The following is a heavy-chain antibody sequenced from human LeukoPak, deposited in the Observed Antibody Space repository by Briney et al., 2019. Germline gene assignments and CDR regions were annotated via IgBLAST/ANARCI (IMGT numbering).Heavy chain of an antibody. CDR3: ARLNDYVWGSYRYPRFDY. CDR2: ISAYNGNT. D-gene: IGHD3-16*02. CDR1: GYTFTSYG. Sequence: ASVKVSCKASGYTFTSYGISWVRQAPGQGLEWMGWISAYNGNTNYAQKLQGRVTMTTDTSTSTAYMELRSLRSDDTAVYYCARLNDYVWGSYRYPRFDYWGQGTLVTVSS. J-gene: IGHJ4*02. V-gene: IGHV1-18*01.